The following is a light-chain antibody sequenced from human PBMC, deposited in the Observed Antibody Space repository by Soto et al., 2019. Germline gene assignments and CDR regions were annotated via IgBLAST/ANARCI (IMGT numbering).Light chain of an antibody. J-gene: IGLJ2*01. CDR1: SSNIGSNY. CDR2: RNN. Sequence: QSVLTQPPSASGTPGQRVTISCSGSSSNIGSNYVYWYQQLPGTAPKLLIYRNNQRPSVVPDRFSGSKSGTSASLAISGLRSEDEADYYCAAWDDSLSGLVVFGGGTKLTVL. V-gene: IGLV1-47*01. CDR3: AAWDDSLSGLVV.